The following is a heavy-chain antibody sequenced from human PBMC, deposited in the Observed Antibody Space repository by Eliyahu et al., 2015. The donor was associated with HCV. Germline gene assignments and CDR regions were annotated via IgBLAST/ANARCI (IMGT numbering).Heavy chain of an antibody. CDR3: AKSLYDYVDYVPTDYYGMDV. D-gene: IGHD4-17*01. CDR1: GFTFSSYG. J-gene: IGHJ6*02. CDR2: ISYDGSNK. Sequence: QVQLVESGGGVVQPGRSLRLSCXASGFTFSSYGMHWVRQAPGKGLEWVAVISYDGSNKYYADSVKGRFTISRDNSKNTLYLHLSSLRAEDTAVYYCAKSLYDYVDYVPTDYYGMDVWGQGTTVTVSS. V-gene: IGHV3-30*18.